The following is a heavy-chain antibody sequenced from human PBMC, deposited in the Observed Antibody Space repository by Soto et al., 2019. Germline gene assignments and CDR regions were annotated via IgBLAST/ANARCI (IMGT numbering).Heavy chain of an antibody. CDR3: ARESVKAVAARNLDY. CDR1: GFTFSSYA. Sequence: PGGSLRLSCAASGFTFSSYAMSWVRQAPGKGLEWVSAISGSGGSTYYADSVKGRFTISRDNSKNTLYLQMNSLRAEDTAVYYCARESVKAVAARNLDYWGQGTLVTVSS. CDR2: ISGSGGST. J-gene: IGHJ4*02. V-gene: IGHV3-23*01. D-gene: IGHD6-19*01.